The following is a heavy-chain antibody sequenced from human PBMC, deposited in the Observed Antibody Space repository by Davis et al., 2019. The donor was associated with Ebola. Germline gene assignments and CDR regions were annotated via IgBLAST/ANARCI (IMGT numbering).Heavy chain of an antibody. CDR3: ARGGYCSSTSCQKTPFDY. V-gene: IGHV1-46*01. CDR2: INPSGGST. Sequence: VSVKVSCKASGYTFTSYYMHWVRQAAGQGLEWMGIINPSGGSTSYAQKFQGRVTMTRDTSTSTVYMELRSLRSDDTAVYYCARGGYCSSTSCQKTPFDYWGQGTLVTVSS. D-gene: IGHD2-2*01. J-gene: IGHJ4*02. CDR1: GYTFTSYY.